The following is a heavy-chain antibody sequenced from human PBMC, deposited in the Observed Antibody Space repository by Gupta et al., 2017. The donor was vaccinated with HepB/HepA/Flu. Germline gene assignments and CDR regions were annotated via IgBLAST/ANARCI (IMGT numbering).Heavy chain of an antibody. CDR3: ARADYGGNSPYDY. D-gene: IGHD4-23*01. Sequence: QVQLVQSGAEVKKPGASVKVSCKASGYPFTSSGIIWVRQAPGQGLEWMGWISGYSGNTNFGQKFQGRLSMTTDTSTNTAYMELRSLRNDDTAVYYCARADYGGNSPYDYWGQGTLVTVSS. CDR2: ISGYSGNT. V-gene: IGHV1-18*01. J-gene: IGHJ4*02. CDR1: GYPFTSSG.